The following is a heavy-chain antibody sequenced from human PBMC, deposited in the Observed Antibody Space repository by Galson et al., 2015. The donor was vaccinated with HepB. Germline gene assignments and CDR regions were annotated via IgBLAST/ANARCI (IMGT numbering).Heavy chain of an antibody. Sequence: SLRLSCAGSGFTFGDYAMSWFRQAPGKGLEWVGFIRSKAYGGTTEYAASVKGRFTISRDDSKSIAYLQMNSLKTEDTAVYYCTRDPGYSYGTAIYFDYWGQGTLVTVSS. CDR2: IRSKAYGGTT. J-gene: IGHJ4*02. V-gene: IGHV3-49*03. CDR3: TRDPGYSYGTAIYFDY. CDR1: GFTFGDYA. D-gene: IGHD5-18*01.